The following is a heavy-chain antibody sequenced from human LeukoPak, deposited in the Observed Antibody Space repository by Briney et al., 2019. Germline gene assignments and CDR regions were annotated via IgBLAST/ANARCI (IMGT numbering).Heavy chain of an antibody. CDR1: GGSISSSSYY. V-gene: IGHV4-39*01. Sequence: SETLSLTCTVSGGSISSSSYYWGWTRQPPGKGLEWIGSIYYSGSTYYNPSLKSRVTISVDTSKNQFSLKLSSVTAADTAVYYCARSYYDILTGYSDFDYWGQGTLVTVSS. CDR3: ARSYYDILTGYSDFDY. J-gene: IGHJ4*02. D-gene: IGHD3-9*01. CDR2: IYYSGST.